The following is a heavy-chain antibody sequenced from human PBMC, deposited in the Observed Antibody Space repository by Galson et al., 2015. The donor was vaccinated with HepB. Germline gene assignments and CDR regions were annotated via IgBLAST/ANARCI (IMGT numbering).Heavy chain of an antibody. D-gene: IGHD3-3*01. CDR1: GFTXXSXX. Sequence: SLRLSCAASGFTXXSXXMHXXRXAPGKGLEWXAVISYXGSNKYXXDSVKXXXTISRDNSKNTLYLQMNSLRAEDTAVYYCARVAIFGVVNRSPLDYWGQGTLVTVSS. CDR3: ARVAIFGVVNRSPLDY. V-gene: IGHV3-30-3*01. J-gene: IGHJ4*02. CDR2: ISYXGSNK.